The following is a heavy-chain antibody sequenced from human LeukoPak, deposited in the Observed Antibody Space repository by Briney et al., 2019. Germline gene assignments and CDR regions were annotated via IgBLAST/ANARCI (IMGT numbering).Heavy chain of an antibody. CDR3: ARGGRLGYCSSTSCYTPGY. V-gene: IGHV1-18*01. D-gene: IGHD2-2*02. CDR2: ISAYNGNT. J-gene: IGHJ4*02. Sequence: ASVKVSCKASGYTFTSYGISWVRQAPGQGLEWMGWISAYNGNTNYAQKLQGRVTMTTDTSTSTAYMELRSLRSDDTAVYYCARGGRLGYCSSTSCYTPGYWGQGTLVTVSS. CDR1: GYTFTSYG.